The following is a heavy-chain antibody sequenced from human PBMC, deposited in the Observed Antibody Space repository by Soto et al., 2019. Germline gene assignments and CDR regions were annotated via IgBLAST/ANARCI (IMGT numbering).Heavy chain of an antibody. Sequence: GGSLRLSCAASGFTFSSYWMSWVRQAPGKGLEWMANIKQDGSEKYYVDSVKGRFTISRDNAKNSLYLQMNSLRAEDTAVYYCARVFTYTVWFGEARYFDLWGRGTLVTVSS. CDR1: GFTFSSYW. V-gene: IGHV3-7*03. J-gene: IGHJ2*01. CDR3: ARVFTYTVWFGEARYFDL. D-gene: IGHD3-10*01. CDR2: IKQDGSEK.